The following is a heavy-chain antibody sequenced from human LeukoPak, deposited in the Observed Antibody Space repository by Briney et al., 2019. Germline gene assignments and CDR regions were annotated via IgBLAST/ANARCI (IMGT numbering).Heavy chain of an antibody. CDR1: GFTFSDYY. J-gene: IGHJ4*02. CDR2: ISSSGSTI. CDR3: ARVPDYYDEIDY. D-gene: IGHD3-22*01. V-gene: IGHV3-11*01. Sequence: GGSLRLSCAASGFTFSDYYMSLIRQAPGKGLERVSYISSSGSTIYYADSVKGRFTISRDNAKNSLYLQMNSLRAEDTAVYYCARVPDYYDEIDYWGQGTMVTVSS.